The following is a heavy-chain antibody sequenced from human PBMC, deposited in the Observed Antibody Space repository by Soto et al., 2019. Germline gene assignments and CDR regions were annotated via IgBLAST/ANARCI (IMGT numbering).Heavy chain of an antibody. CDR3: EKGAVTSIFGYFDY. Sequence: EVHLVESGGGLVQPGRSLRLSCTASGFTFDDYAMHWVRQVPGKGLEWVSSISWNSGNIVYADSVKGRFTISRDSANNSLYLQMSSMRTEDTALYYCEKGAVTSIFGYFDYWGQGTLVTVSS. J-gene: IGHJ4*02. CDR1: GFTFDDYA. V-gene: IGHV3-9*01. D-gene: IGHD3-3*01. CDR2: ISWNSGNI.